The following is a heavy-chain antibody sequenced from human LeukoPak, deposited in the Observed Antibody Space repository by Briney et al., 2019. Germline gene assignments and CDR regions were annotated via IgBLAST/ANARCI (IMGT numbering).Heavy chain of an antibody. J-gene: IGHJ4*02. CDR3: ARRSVAGRVFDY. V-gene: IGHV3-48*03. CDR1: GFTFSSYE. CDR2: ISSSGSTI. Sequence: GGSLRLSCAASGFTFSSYEMNWVRQAPGKGLEWVSYISSSGSTIYYADSVKGRFTISRDNAKNSLYLQMNSLRAEDTAVYYCARRSVAGRVFDYWGQGTLVTVSS. D-gene: IGHD6-19*01.